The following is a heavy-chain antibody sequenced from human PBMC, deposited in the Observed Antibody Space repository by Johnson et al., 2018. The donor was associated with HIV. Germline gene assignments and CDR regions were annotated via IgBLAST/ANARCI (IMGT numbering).Heavy chain of an antibody. CDR2: IPNDGSNE. CDR3: AKGWDPMTTVNTFAFDI. CDR1: GFTFSRYG. J-gene: IGHJ3*02. V-gene: IGHV3-30*02. Sequence: VQLVESGGGVVQPGGSLRLSCVASGFTFSRYGMHWVRQAPGKGLEWVAFIPNDGSNEYYADSVKGRFNISRDNSKNTLYLQMNTLRAEDAAVYYCAKGWDPMTTVNTFAFDIWGQVTMVTVSS. D-gene: IGHD4-11*01.